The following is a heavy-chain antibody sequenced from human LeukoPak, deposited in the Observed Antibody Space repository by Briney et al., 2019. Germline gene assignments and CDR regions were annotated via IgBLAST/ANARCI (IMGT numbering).Heavy chain of an antibody. J-gene: IGHJ6*03. D-gene: IGHD2-2*01. CDR1: GFPFSGSA. CDR2: IRSKANSYAT. V-gene: IGHV3-73*01. CDR3: TSRDCSSTSCYRDPTYYYYYMDV. Sequence: GESLKISCAASGFPFSGSAMHWVRQASGKGLEWVGRIRSKANSYATAYAASVKGRFTISRDDSKNTAYLQMNSLKTEDTAVYYCTSRDCSSTSCYRDPTYYYYYMDVWGKGTTVTVSS.